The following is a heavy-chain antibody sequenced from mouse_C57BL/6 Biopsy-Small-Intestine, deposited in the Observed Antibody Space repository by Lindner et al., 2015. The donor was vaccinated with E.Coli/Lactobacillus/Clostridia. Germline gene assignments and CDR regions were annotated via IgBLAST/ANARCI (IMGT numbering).Heavy chain of an antibody. J-gene: IGHJ4*01. D-gene: IGHD1-1*01. CDR1: GFTFSDYG. CDR3: ARGYYYGSRGMDY. CDR2: ISSGSSTI. V-gene: IGHV5-17*03. Sequence: VQLQESGGGLVKPGGSLKLPCAASGFTFSDYGMHWVRQAPEKGLEWVAYISSGSSTIYYADTVKGRFTISRDNAKNTLYLQMSRLKSEDTAMYYCARGYYYGSRGMDYWGQGTSVTVSS.